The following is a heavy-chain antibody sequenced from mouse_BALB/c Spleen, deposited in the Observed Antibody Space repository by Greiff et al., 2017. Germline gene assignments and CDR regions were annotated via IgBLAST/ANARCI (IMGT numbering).Heavy chain of an antibody. CDR3: ARHRTEYYFDY. Sequence: EVQRVESGGGLVQPGGSLKLSCAASGFTFSSYTMSWVRQTPEKRLEWVAYISNGGGSTYYPDTVKGRFTISRDNAKNTLYLQMSSLKSEDTAMYYCARHRTEYYFDYWGQGTTLTVSS. V-gene: IGHV5-12-2*01. J-gene: IGHJ2*01. CDR1: GFTFSSYT. CDR2: ISNGGGST.